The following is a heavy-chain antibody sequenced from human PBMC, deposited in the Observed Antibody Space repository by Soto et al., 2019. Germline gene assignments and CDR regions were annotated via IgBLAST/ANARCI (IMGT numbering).Heavy chain of an antibody. J-gene: IGHJ2*01. D-gene: IGHD3-22*01. Sequence: QVQLQESGPGLVKPSQTLSLTCTVSGGSISSGDYYWSWIRQPPGKGLEWIGYIYYSGSTYYNPSLKSRVTISVDTSKNQFSLKLSSVTAADTAVYYCARDFDDYYDSSGYSVGYFDLWGRGTLLTVSS. CDR1: GGSISSGDYY. CDR3: ARDFDDYYDSSGYSVGYFDL. V-gene: IGHV4-30-4*01. CDR2: IYYSGST.